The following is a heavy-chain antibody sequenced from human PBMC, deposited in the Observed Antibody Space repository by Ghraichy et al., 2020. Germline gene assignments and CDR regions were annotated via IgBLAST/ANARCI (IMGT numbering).Heavy chain of an antibody. D-gene: IGHD2-2*01. V-gene: IGHV3-21*01. CDR3: ASEPVGYCSSTSCPSGAWFDP. CDR1: GFTFSSYS. Sequence: GGSLRLSCAASGFTFSSYSMNWVRQAPGKGLEWVSSISSSSSYIYYADSVKGRFTISRDNAKNSLYLQMNSLRAEDTAVYYCASEPVGYCSSTSCPSGAWFDPWGQGTLVTVSS. CDR2: ISSSSSYI. J-gene: IGHJ5*02.